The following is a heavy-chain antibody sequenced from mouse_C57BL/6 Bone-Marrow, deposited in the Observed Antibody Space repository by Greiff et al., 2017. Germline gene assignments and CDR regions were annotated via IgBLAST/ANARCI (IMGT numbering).Heavy chain of an antibody. Sequence: QVQLQQSGPELVKPGASVKISCKASGYAFSSSWMNWVKQRPGKGLEWIGRIYPGDGETNYNGKFKGKATLTAAKASSTAYMQLSSLTSEDSAVYFCARRRLLRLRRNYAMDDWGQGTSVTVSS. CDR1: GYAFSSSW. CDR3: ARRRLLRLRRNYAMDD. D-gene: IGHD2-2*01. V-gene: IGHV1-82*01. J-gene: IGHJ4*01. CDR2: IYPGDGET.